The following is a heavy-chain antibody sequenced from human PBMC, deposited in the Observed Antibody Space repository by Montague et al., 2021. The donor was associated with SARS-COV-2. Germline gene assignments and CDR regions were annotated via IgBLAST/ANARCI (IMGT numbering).Heavy chain of an antibody. CDR3: AKDLVLRAARPDALDV. CDR2: ISSSTNII. V-gene: IGHV3-48*04. D-gene: IGHD6-6*01. J-gene: IGHJ3*01. Sequence: SLRLSCAASGFTFSSYRVNWVRQAPGKGLEWISYISSSTNIIYYADSVKGRFTTSRDNARNSLYLQMNSLRVDDTAVYYCAKDLVLRAARPDALDVWGQGTVVTVSS. CDR1: GFTFSSYR.